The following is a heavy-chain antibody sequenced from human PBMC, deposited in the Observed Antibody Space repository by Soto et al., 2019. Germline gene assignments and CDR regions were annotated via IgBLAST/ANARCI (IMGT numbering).Heavy chain of an antibody. Sequence: AAVKVSCQASGYTFTSYYMHWVRQAPGQGLEWMGIINPSGGSTSYAQKFQGRVTMTRDTSTSTVYMELSSLRSEDTAVYYCARDGSVITIFGVVIPESFDYWGQGTLVTVSS. CDR2: INPSGGST. J-gene: IGHJ4*02. CDR3: ARDGSVITIFGVVIPESFDY. V-gene: IGHV1-46*01. D-gene: IGHD3-3*01. CDR1: GYTFTSYY.